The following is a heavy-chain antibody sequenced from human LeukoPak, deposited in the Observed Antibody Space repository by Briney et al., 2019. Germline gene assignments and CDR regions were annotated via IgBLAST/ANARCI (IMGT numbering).Heavy chain of an antibody. J-gene: IGHJ6*02. CDR1: GYTFTGYY. D-gene: IGHD3-9*01. V-gene: IGHV1-2*02. Sequence: GASVKVSCKASGYTFTGYYMHWVRQAPGQGLEWMGWINPNSGGTNYAQKFQGRVTTTRDTSISTAYMELSRLRSDDTAVYYCAREGILTGYYTPYYYYYGMDVWGQGTTVTVSS. CDR3: AREGILTGYYTPYYYYYGMDV. CDR2: INPNSGGT.